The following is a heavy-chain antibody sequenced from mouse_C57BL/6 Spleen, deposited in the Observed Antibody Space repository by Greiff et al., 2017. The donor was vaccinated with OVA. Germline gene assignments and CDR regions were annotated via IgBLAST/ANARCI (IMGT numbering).Heavy chain of an antibody. J-gene: IGHJ4*01. CDR2: IYPGAGDT. D-gene: IGHD2-1*01. CDR3: GVYYGNCDAMDY. CDR1: GYAFSSYW. V-gene: IGHV1-80*01. Sequence: VQLQQSGAELVQPGASVKISCKASGYAFSSYWMNWVQQRPGKGLEWIGQIYPGAGDTNYNGKFKGKATLTADKSSSTAYMQLSSLSSEDAAVYFCGVYYGNCDAMDYWGQGTSVTVSS.